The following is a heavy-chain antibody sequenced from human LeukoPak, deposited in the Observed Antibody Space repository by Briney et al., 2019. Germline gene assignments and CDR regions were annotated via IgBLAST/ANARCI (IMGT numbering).Heavy chain of an antibody. Sequence: ASVKVSCKASGYTFTSYGISWVRQAPGQGLEWMRWISAYNGNTNYAQKLQGRVTMTTDTSTSTAYMELRSLRSDDTAVYYCARVWRSYDILTGHRHDAFDIWGQGTMVTVSS. D-gene: IGHD3-9*01. V-gene: IGHV1-18*01. CDR2: ISAYNGNT. CDR3: ARVWRSYDILTGHRHDAFDI. J-gene: IGHJ3*02. CDR1: GYTFTSYG.